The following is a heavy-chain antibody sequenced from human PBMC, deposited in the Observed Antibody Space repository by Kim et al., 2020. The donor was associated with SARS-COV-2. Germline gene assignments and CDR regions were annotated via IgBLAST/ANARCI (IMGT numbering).Heavy chain of an antibody. V-gene: IGHV5-51*01. J-gene: IGHJ4*02. Sequence: SPSFQGQVTISADKSISTAYLQWSSLKASDTAMYYCAMGGWSYNGDYFDYWGQGTLVTVSS. D-gene: IGHD1-26*01. CDR3: AMGGWSYNGDYFDY.